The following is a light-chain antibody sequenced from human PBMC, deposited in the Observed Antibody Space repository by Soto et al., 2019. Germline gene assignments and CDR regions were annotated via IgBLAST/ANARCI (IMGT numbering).Light chain of an antibody. CDR1: QGISNY. CDR3: QNYNSAPRT. V-gene: IGKV1-27*01. Sequence: DIPMTQSPSSLSASVGDRVTITCRATQGISNYLAWYQQKAGKVPKLLIYAASTLESGVPSRFSGSGSGTDFTLTISSLQPQDVATYYCQNYNSAPRTFGQGTKVEIK. CDR2: AAS. J-gene: IGKJ1*01.